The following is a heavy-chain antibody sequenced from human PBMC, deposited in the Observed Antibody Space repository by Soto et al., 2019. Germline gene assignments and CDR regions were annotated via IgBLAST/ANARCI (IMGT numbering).Heavy chain of an antibody. J-gene: IGHJ4*02. V-gene: IGHV3-21*01. CDR3: ARDQGSSSWYAY. Sequence: GGSLRLSCAASGFTFSSYSMNWVRQAPGKGLEWVSSISSSSSYIYYADSVKGRFTISRDNAKNSLYLQMNSLRAEDTAVYYCARDQGSSSWYAYWGQGTLVTVSS. CDR2: ISSSSSYI. D-gene: IGHD6-13*01. CDR1: GFTFSSYS.